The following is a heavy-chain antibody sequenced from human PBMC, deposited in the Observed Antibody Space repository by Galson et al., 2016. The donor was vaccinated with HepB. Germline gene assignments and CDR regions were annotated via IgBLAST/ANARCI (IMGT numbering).Heavy chain of an antibody. CDR3: ARDATSRATHATFYM. CDR1: SDSLSTSDW. Sequence: ETLSLTCTVSSDSLSTSDWWSWVRQSPRKGLEWIGEINDSGTTNYNPSLEGRVTISVDTSKNQFSLWLTSVTAADTAVYYCARDATSRATHATFYMWGQGTVVTVSS. D-gene: IGHD1-1*01. V-gene: IGHV4-4*02. J-gene: IGHJ3*02. CDR2: INDSGTT.